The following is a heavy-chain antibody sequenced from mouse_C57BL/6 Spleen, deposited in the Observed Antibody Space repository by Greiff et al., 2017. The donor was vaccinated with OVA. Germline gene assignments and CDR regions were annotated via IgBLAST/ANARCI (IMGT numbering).Heavy chain of an antibody. D-gene: IGHD1-1*01. CDR1: GYTFTDYN. CDR2: INPNNGGT. J-gene: IGHJ4*01. Sequence: VQLQQSGPELVKPGASVKMSCKASGYTFTDYNMHWVKQSHGKSLEWIGYINPNNGGTSYNQKFKGKATLTVNKSSSTAYMELRSLTSEDSAVYYCARNYYGSSRCYAMGDWGQGTSVTSSS. CDR3: ARNYYGSSRCYAMGD. V-gene: IGHV1-22*01.